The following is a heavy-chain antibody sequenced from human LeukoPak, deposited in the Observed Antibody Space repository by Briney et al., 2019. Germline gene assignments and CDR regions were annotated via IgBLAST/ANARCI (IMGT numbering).Heavy chain of an antibody. V-gene: IGHV3-33*06. CDR1: GFTFSRYG. D-gene: IGHD5-12*01. CDR3: AKVGEVAKPPYFYYSYMDV. CDR2: IWYDGSNK. J-gene: IGHJ6*03. Sequence: GGSLRLSCAASGFTFSRYGMHWVRQAPGKGLEWVAVIWYDGSNKYYGDSVRGRFTISRDNSKNTLYLQINSLRAEDTAVYYCAKVGEVAKPPYFYYSYMDVWGKGTTVTVSS.